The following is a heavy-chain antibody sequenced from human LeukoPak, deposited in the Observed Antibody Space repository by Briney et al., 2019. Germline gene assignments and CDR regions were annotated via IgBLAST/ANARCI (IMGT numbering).Heavy chain of an antibody. J-gene: IGHJ4*02. CDR1: GYTFTSYG. CDR2: ISAYNGKT. V-gene: IGHV1-18*01. D-gene: IGHD3-10*01. CDR3: ARADPYYPTAHNFDY. Sequence: ASVKVSCKASGYTFTSYGISWVRQAPGQGLEWMGWISAYNGKTNYAQKLQGRVTMTTDTSTSTAYMELRSLRSDDTAVYYCARADPYYPTAHNFDYWGQGTLVTVSS.